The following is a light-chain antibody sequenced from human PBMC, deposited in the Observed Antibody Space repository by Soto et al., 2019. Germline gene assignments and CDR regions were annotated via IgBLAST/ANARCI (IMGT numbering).Light chain of an antibody. J-gene: IGLJ1*01. CDR1: SSDVGGYNY. Sequence: QSALTQPASVSGSPGQSIAISCTGTSSDVGGYNYVSWHQQHPGKAPKLMIYDVNNRPSGVSDRFSGSKSGNTASLTISGLQAEDEADYYCSSYTGGSTSYVFGTGTKLTVL. V-gene: IGLV2-14*03. CDR3: SSYTGGSTSYV. CDR2: DVN.